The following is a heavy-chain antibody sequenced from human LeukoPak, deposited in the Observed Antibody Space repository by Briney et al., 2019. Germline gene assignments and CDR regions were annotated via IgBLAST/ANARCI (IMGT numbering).Heavy chain of an antibody. V-gene: IGHV1-18*01. CDR1: GYNFNKYG. J-gene: IGHJ4*02. D-gene: IGHD2-2*02. Sequence: ASVKVSCKASGYNFNKYGISWVRQAPGQGLEWMGWISCYNGDTRYAQKLQGRVTMTTDTSTSTVHMELRSLRSDDTAVYYCARDPSNTSGYNVYFDYWGQGALVTVSS. CDR3: ARDPSNTSGYNVYFDY. CDR2: ISCYNGDT.